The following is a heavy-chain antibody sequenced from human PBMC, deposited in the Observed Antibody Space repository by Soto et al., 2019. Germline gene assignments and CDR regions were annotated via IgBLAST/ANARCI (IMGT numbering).Heavy chain of an antibody. Sequence: SQTLSLTCAISGDSVSGNSAAWNWIRLSPSRGLEWLARTYYRSRWYNDYAVSVRSRITVNPDTSKNQFSLQLTSVTPEDTAVYYCAGPTSHQWYYMDVWGKGTTVTVSS. CDR3: AGPTSHQWYYMDV. J-gene: IGHJ6*03. CDR1: GDSVSGNSAA. V-gene: IGHV6-1*01. D-gene: IGHD1-26*01. CDR2: TYYRSRWYN.